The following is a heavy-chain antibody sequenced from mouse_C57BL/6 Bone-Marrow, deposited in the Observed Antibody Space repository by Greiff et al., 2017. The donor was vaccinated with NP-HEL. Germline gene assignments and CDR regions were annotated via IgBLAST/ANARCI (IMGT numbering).Heavy chain of an antibody. CDR2: IYPRSGNT. CDR1: GYTFTSYG. CDR3: ARDDWAWLAY. J-gene: IGHJ3*01. D-gene: IGHD4-1*01. V-gene: IGHV1-81*01. Sequence: SGAELARPGASVKLSCKASGYTFTSYGISWVKQRPGQGLEWIGEIYPRSGNTYYNEKFKGKATLTADKSSSTAYMELRSLTSEDSAVYFCARDDWAWLAYWGQGTLVTVSA.